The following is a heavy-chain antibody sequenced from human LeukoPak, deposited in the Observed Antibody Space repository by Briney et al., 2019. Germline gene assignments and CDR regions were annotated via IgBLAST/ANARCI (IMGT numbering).Heavy chain of an antibody. CDR1: GFTFSSYS. V-gene: IGHV3-21*01. CDR3: ASRGDYGDYAFDY. J-gene: IGHJ4*02. Sequence: TGGSLRLSCAASGFTFSSYSMNWVRQAPGKGLEWVSSISSSSSYISYADSVKGRFTISTDHADHSLYLQMDSLRTDDTAVYYCASRGDYGDYAFDYWGQGTLVTVSS. CDR2: ISSSSSYI. D-gene: IGHD4-17*01.